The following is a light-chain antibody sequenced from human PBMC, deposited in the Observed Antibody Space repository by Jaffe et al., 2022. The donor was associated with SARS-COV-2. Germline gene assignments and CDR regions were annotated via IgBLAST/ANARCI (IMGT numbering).Light chain of an antibody. V-gene: IGKV3-20*01. CDR2: GAS. Sequence: EIVLTQSPGTLSLSPGERATLSCRASQSVSSSYLAWYQQKPGQPPRLVIYGASSRATGIPDRFSGSGSGTDFTLTISRLEPEDSAVYYCQQYGSSPYTFGQGTKLEIK. CDR3: QQYGSSPYT. CDR1: QSVSSSY. J-gene: IGKJ2*01.